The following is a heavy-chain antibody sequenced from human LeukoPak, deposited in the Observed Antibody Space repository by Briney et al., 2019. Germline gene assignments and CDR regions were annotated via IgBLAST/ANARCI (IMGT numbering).Heavy chain of an antibody. V-gene: IGHV3-30*18. CDR3: GNDQWQECMIDYYGMDV. J-gene: IGHJ6*02. D-gene: IGHD2-8*01. CDR2: ISYDGSNK. Sequence: GGSLRLSCAASGFTFSSYGMHWVRQAPGKGLEWVAVISYDGSNKYYADSVKGRFTISRDNSKNTLYLQMNSLRAEDTAVYYCGNDQWQECMIDYYGMDVWGQGTTVTVSS. CDR1: GFTFSSYG.